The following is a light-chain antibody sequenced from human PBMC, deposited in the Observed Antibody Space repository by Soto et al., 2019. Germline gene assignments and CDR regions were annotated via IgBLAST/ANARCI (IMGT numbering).Light chain of an antibody. CDR1: QSISGF. J-gene: IGKJ1*01. Sequence: DIQMPQSPSSLSASVGETVIITCRASQSISGFLHWYQQKPGKAPKLLIYAASTLQSGVPSHFSGTGSGTDFTLTINGLQPEDFATYYCHQTYSTPQTFGQGTKVDIK. CDR3: HQTYSTPQT. V-gene: IGKV1-39*01. CDR2: AAS.